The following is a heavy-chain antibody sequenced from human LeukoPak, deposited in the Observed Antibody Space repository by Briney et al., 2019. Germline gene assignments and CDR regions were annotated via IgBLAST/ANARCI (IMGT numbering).Heavy chain of an antibody. CDR1: GGSISSYS. J-gene: IGHJ4*02. CDR3: ARAISGPQFDY. Sequence: SETLSLTCTLSGGSISSYSWSWIRQPPGKGLEWIGYIYYSGSTNYNPSLKSRVTISVDTSKNQFSLKLGSVTAADTAVYYCARAISGPQFDYWGQGTLVTVSS. D-gene: IGHD2-15*01. CDR2: IYYSGST. V-gene: IGHV4-59*01.